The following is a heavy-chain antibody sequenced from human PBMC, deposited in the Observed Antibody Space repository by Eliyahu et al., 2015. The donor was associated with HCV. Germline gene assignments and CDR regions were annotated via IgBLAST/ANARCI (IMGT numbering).Heavy chain of an antibody. CDR2: IYYSGST. J-gene: IGHJ4*02. Sequence: QVQLQESGPGLVKPSETLSLTCTVSGGSISSYYWSWIRQPPGKGLEWIGYIYYSGSTNYNPSLKSRVTISVDTSKNQFSLKLSSVTAADTAVYYCARALGNWKLEAYFDYWGQGTLVTVSS. CDR1: GGSISSYY. D-gene: IGHD1-20*01. CDR3: ARALGNWKLEAYFDY. V-gene: IGHV4-59*01.